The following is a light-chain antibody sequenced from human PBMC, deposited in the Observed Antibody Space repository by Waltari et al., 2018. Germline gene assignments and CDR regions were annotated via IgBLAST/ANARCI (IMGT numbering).Light chain of an antibody. J-gene: IGKJ1*01. Sequence: VLTQSPGTLSLSPGERATLSCRASQNIGRYLVWYQQKPGQPPRLLIYAASTRATGIPDRFIGSGSGTDFSLTIARLEAEDFAVYFCQNHERLPATFGQGTKVEI. CDR2: AAS. V-gene: IGKV3-20*01. CDR1: QNIGRY. CDR3: QNHERLPAT.